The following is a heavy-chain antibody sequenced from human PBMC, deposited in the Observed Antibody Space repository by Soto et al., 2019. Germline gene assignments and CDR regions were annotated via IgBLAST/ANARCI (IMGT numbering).Heavy chain of an antibody. D-gene: IGHD5-12*01. V-gene: IGHV3-30-3*01. Sequence: QVQLVESGGGVVQPGRSLRLSCAASGFTFSSYAMHWVRQAPGKGLEWVAVISYDGRNKYYADSVKGRFTISRDNSKNTLYLQMNSLRAEDTAVYYCARDLEMATITGWFDPWGQGTLVTVSS. CDR2: ISYDGRNK. CDR1: GFTFSSYA. CDR3: ARDLEMATITGWFDP. J-gene: IGHJ5*02.